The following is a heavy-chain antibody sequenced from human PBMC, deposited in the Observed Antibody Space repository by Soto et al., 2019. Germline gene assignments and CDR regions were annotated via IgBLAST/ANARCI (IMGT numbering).Heavy chain of an antibody. J-gene: IGHJ4*02. Sequence: PGGSLRLSCAASGFTFSSYAMSWVRQAPGKGLEWVSAISGSGGSTYYADSVKGRFTISRDNSKNTLYLQMNSLRAEDTAVYYCVKAGYCSGGSCYGTFDYWGQGTLVTVSS. D-gene: IGHD2-15*01. V-gene: IGHV3-23*01. CDR3: VKAGYCSGGSCYGTFDY. CDR1: GFTFSSYA. CDR2: ISGSGGST.